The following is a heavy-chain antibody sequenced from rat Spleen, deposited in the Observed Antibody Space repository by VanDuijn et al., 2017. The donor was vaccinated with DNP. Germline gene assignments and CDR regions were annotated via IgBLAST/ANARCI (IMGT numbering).Heavy chain of an antibody. D-gene: IGHD1-4*01. Sequence: EVQLVESGGDLVQPGRSLKLSCVASGFTFNDYWMTWIRQVPGKGLEWIATITSSGSNTFYPDSVKGRFTISRDDARSTLYLQMDSLRSEDTATYYCARAGSRYAMDVWGQGTMVTVSA. V-gene: IGHV5-31*01. J-gene: IGHJ4*01. CDR1: GFTFNDYW. CDR2: ITSSGSNT. CDR3: ARAGSRYAMDV.